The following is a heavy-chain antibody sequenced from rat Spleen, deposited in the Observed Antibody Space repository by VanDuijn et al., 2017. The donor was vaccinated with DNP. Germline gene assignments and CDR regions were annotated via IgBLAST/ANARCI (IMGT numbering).Heavy chain of an antibody. D-gene: IGHD1-1*01. CDR1: GHSITSNY. Sequence: EVQLQESGPGLVKPSQSLSLTCSVTGHSITSNYWAWIRKFPGNKMEWMGYISYSGSTSYNPSLKSRISITRDTSKNQFFLQVNSVTTEDTATHYCARWDHYIGFAYWGQGTLVTVSS. CDR3: ARWDHYIGFAY. V-gene: IGHV3-1*01. J-gene: IGHJ3*01. CDR2: ISYSGST.